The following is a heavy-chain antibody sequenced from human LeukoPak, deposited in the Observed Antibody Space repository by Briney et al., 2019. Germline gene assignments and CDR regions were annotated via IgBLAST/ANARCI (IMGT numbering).Heavy chain of an antibody. Sequence: ASVKVSCKASGYTFTSYGISWVRQAPGQGLEWMGWISAYNGNTNYAQKLQGRVTMTTGTSTSTAHMELRSLRSDDTAVYYCARFPIRGIAVAGTYYGMDVWGQGTTVTVSS. CDR1: GYTFTSYG. D-gene: IGHD6-19*01. V-gene: IGHV1-18*01. CDR3: ARFPIRGIAVAGTYYGMDV. J-gene: IGHJ6*02. CDR2: ISAYNGNT.